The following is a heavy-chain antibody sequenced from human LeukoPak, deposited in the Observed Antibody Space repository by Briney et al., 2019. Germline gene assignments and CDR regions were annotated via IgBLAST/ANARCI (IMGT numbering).Heavy chain of an antibody. J-gene: IGHJ4*02. D-gene: IGHD3-22*01. Sequence: SETLSLTCAVSGYSISSGYYWGWIRQPPGKGLEWIGSIYHSGSTYYNPSLKSRVTISVDTSKNQFSLKLSSVTAADTAVYYCARDRDSSGDFDYWGQGTLVTVSS. V-gene: IGHV4-38-2*02. CDR2: IYHSGST. CDR3: ARDRDSSGDFDY. CDR1: GYSISSGYY.